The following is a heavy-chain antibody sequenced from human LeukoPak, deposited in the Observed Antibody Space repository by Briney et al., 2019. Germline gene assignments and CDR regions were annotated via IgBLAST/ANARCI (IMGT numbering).Heavy chain of an antibody. CDR2: INSDGSNT. CDR3: ARVGGYVLDY. CDR1: GFTFSSYW. V-gene: IGHV3-74*01. D-gene: IGHD5-12*01. J-gene: IGHJ4*02. Sequence: PGGSLRLSCAASGFTFSSYWMHWVRQAPGKGLVWVSRINSDGSNTIYADSVRGRFTISRDNAKNTLYLQMNSLRAEDTAVYYCARVGGYVLDYWGQGTLVTVSS.